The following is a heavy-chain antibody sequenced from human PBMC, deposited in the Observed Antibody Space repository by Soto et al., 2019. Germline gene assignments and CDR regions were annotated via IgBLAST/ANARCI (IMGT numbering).Heavy chain of an antibody. CDR3: ARNTLYYYDSSGYPETSNWLDP. J-gene: IGHJ5*02. CDR2: IYYSGST. D-gene: IGHD3-22*01. Sequence: SETLSLTCTVSGGSISSYYWSWIRQPPGKGLEWIGYIYYSGSTNYNPSLKSRVTISVDTSKNQFSLKLSSVTAADTAVYYCARNTLYYYDSSGYPETSNWLDPWGQGTLVTVYS. CDR1: GGSISSYY. V-gene: IGHV4-59*01.